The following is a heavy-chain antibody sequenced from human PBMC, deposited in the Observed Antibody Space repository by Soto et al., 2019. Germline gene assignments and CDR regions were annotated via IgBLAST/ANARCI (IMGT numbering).Heavy chain of an antibody. D-gene: IGHD1-26*01. CDR1: GGSISSYC. J-gene: IGHJ4*02. Sequence: SETLPLTCTVAGGSISSYCWSWIRQPPGKGLEWIGEIYHSGSTNYNPSLKSRVTISVDKSKNQFSLKLSSVTAADTAVYYCASLGSPYYFDYWGQGTLVTVSS. V-gene: IGHV4-59*12. CDR3: ASLGSPYYFDY. CDR2: IYHSGST.